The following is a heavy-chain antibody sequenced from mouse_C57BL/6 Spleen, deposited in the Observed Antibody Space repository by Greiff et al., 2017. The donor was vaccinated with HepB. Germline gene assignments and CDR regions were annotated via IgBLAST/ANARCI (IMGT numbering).Heavy chain of an antibody. CDR3: ARPPIYDYDSWFAY. D-gene: IGHD2-4*01. V-gene: IGHV1-82*01. Sequence: VQLVESGPELVKPGASVKISCKASGYAFSSSWMNWVKQRPGKGLEWIGRIYPGDGDTNYNGKFKGKATLTADKSSSTAYMQLSSLTSEDSAVYFCARPPIYDYDSWFAYWGQGTLVTVSA. CDR2: IYPGDGDT. CDR1: GYAFSSSW. J-gene: IGHJ3*01.